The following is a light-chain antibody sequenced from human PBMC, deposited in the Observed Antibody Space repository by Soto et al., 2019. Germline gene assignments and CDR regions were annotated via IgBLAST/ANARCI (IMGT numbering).Light chain of an antibody. CDR1: NSDVGGYNF. Sequence: QSALTQPASVSGSPGQSITISCTGTNSDVGGYNFVSWYQHHPGKAPKLIIYDVTNRPSGVSNRFSGSKSGNTASLTISGLQAGDEADYYCSSYTSSSTLVFGTGTKVTVL. J-gene: IGLJ1*01. CDR2: DVT. V-gene: IGLV2-14*03. CDR3: SSYTSSSTLV.